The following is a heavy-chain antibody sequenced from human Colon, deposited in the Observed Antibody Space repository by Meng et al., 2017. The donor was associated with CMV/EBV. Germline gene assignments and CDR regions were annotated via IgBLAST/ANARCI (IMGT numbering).Heavy chain of an antibody. D-gene: IGHD3-16*01. Sequence: GESLKISCAASGFTFSSSYMYWVRQVPGKGLVWVSRVIPDGSGTGYADAVKDRFTISRDNAKNTLYLQMNSLRVEDTAVYYCVSYDWKLPFDRWGQGTLVTVSS. CDR1: GFTFSSSY. J-gene: IGHJ4*02. V-gene: IGHV3-74*01. CDR3: VSYDWKLPFDR. CDR2: VIPDGSGT.